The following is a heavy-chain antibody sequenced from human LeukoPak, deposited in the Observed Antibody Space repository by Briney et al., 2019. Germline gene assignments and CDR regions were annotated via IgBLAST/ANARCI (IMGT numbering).Heavy chain of an antibody. D-gene: IGHD1-1*01. Sequence: ASVKVSXKASGYTFTSYDINWVRQATGQGLEWMGWMNPNSGNTGYAQKFRGRVTITRNTSISTAYMELSSLRSEDTAVYYCARVNDDDDAFDIWGQGTMVTVSS. J-gene: IGHJ3*02. V-gene: IGHV1-8*03. CDR2: MNPNSGNT. CDR3: ARVNDDDDAFDI. CDR1: GYTFTSYD.